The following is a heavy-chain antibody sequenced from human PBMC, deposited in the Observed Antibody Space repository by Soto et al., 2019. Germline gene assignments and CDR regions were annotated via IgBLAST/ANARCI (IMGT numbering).Heavy chain of an antibody. J-gene: IGHJ5*02. Sequence: ESGGGLVQPGGSLRLSCAASGFTFSSYSMNWVRQAPGKGLEWVSYISSSSSTIYYADSVKGRFTISRDNAKNSLYLQMNSLRDEDTAVYYCARDQYSSSWYADWFDPWGQGTLVTVSS. V-gene: IGHV3-48*02. D-gene: IGHD6-13*01. CDR1: GFTFSSYS. CDR3: ARDQYSSSWYADWFDP. CDR2: ISSSSSTI.